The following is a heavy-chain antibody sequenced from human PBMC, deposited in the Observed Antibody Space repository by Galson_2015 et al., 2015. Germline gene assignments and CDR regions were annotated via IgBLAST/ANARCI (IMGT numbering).Heavy chain of an antibody. Sequence: SLRLSCAASGFSSSSYIMHWVRQAPGKGLEWVALISYDGSSEYYADPVKGRFTISRDNSRNTLYLEMNNLGTADTAVYYCARDVSADLGYCTGGVCHIRSAAFDIWGQGKMVIVSS. D-gene: IGHD2-8*02. CDR2: ISYDGSSE. CDR1: GFSSSSYI. V-gene: IGHV3-30*01. CDR3: ARDVSADLGYCTGGVCHIRSAAFDI. J-gene: IGHJ3*02.